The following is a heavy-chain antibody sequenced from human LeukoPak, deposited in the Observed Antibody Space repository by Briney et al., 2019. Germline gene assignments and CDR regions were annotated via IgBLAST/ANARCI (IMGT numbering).Heavy chain of an antibody. CDR1: GYIFTSYL. J-gene: IGHJ4*02. CDR2: IYPGDSDT. Sequence: GESLKISCKGSGYIFTSYLIGWVRQMPGKGPEWMGIIYPGDSDTRYSPSFQGQVTISADTSTSTVYLQWISLKASDTAKYYCAGGGVDYDYWGQGTLVTVSS. V-gene: IGHV5-51*01. CDR3: AGGGVDYDY. D-gene: IGHD3-16*01.